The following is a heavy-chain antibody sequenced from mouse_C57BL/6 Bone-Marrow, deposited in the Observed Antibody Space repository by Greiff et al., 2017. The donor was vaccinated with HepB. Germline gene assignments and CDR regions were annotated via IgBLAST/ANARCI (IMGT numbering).Heavy chain of an antibody. J-gene: IGHJ4*01. CDR1: GYSFTSYY. Sequence: QVQLQQSGPELVKPGASVKISCKASGYSFTSYYIHWVKQRPGQGLEWIGWIYPGSGNTKYNEKFKGKATLTADTSSITAYMQLSSLTSEDSAVYYCARGDGNYGAMDYWGQGTSVTVSS. CDR2: IYPGSGNT. D-gene: IGHD2-1*01. CDR3: ARGDGNYGAMDY. V-gene: IGHV1-66*01.